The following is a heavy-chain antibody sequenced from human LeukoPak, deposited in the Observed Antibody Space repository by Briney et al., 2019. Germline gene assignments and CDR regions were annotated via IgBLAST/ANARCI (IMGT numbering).Heavy chain of an antibody. Sequence: GESLKISCKTSGYSFPEYWIAWVRQVPGKGLEGMGIIYPGDSDTRYSPSFQGQVTLSADTFTSTAFLQWSSLKASDTAMYYCARPPPYNAGSYPNYWGQGTLVTVSS. CDR1: GYSFPEYW. CDR2: IYPGDSDT. CDR3: ARPPPYNAGSYPNY. D-gene: IGHD1-26*01. J-gene: IGHJ4*02. V-gene: IGHV5-51*01.